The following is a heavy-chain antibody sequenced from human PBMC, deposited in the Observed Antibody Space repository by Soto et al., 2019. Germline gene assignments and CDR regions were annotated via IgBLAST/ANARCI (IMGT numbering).Heavy chain of an antibody. Sequence: QVQLQESGPGLVKPSQTLSLTCTVSGGSISSGDYYWSWIRQPPGKGLEWIGYIYYSGSTYYNPSLKSRVTISVDTSKNQFSLKLSSVTAADTAVYYCARVWLGRRGYYYYYGMDVWGQGTTVTVSS. CDR2: IYYSGST. CDR3: ARVWLGRRGYYYYYGMDV. D-gene: IGHD2-21*01. CDR1: GGSISSGDYY. V-gene: IGHV4-30-4*01. J-gene: IGHJ6*02.